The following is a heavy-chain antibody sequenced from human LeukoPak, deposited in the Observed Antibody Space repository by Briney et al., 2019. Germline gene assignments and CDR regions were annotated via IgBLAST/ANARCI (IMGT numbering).Heavy chain of an antibody. Sequence: GGSLRLSCVASGFTFRTDWMSWVRQAPGKGPEWVASIKDDGSEIYYVDSVRGRFTISRDNAKNSLYLQMNSLRAEDTAVYYCARDRDQLRYFDWSLDYWGQGTLVTVSS. CDR3: ARDRDQLRYFDWSLDY. J-gene: IGHJ4*02. V-gene: IGHV3-7*01. CDR2: IKDDGSEI. D-gene: IGHD3-9*01. CDR1: GFTFRTDW.